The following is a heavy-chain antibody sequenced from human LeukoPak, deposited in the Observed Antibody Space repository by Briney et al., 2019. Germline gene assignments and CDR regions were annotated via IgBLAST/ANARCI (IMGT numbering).Heavy chain of an antibody. V-gene: IGHV3-21*06. J-gene: IGHJ4*02. CDR1: GFTFSRYS. CDR3: ARVIEDSGSYFCDY. D-gene: IGHD1-26*01. Sequence: KSGGSLRLSCAASGFTFSRYSMNWVRQAPGKGLEWVSSISTVSRYIYYADSVKGRFTISRDNAKSLLYLQMNNLRAEDTAVYYCARVIEDSGSYFCDYWGLGTLVTVSS. CDR2: ISTVSRYI.